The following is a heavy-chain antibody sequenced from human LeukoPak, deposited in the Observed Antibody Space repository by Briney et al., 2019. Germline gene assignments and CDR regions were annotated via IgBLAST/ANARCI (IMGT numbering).Heavy chain of an antibody. CDR3: ARGRNTAMAHHFDY. V-gene: IGHV3-7*01. Sequence: GGSLRLSCAASGFTFSSYWMSWVRQAPGKGLEWVANIKQDGSEKYYVDSVKGRFTISRDNAKNSLYLQMNSLRAEDTAVYYCARGRNTAMAHHFDYWGQGTLVTVPS. D-gene: IGHD5-18*01. CDR1: GFTFSSYW. J-gene: IGHJ4*02. CDR2: IKQDGSEK.